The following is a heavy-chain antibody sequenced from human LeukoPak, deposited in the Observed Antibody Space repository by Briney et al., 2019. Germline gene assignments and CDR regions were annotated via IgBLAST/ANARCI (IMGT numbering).Heavy chain of an antibody. D-gene: IGHD5-18*01. CDR2: INPNSGGT. Sequence: ASVKVSCKASGGTFSSYTINWVRQAPGQGLEWMGRINPNSGGTNYAQKFQGRVTMTRDTSISTAYMELSRLRSDDTAVYYCARESYGLSLNYWGQGTLVTVSS. J-gene: IGHJ4*02. CDR1: GGTFSSYT. CDR3: ARESYGLSLNY. V-gene: IGHV1-2*06.